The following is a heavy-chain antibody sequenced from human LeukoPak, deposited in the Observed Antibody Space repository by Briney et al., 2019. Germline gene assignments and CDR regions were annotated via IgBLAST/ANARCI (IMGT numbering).Heavy chain of an antibody. CDR1: GYTFTSYG. V-gene: IGHV1-18*01. J-gene: IGHJ4*02. D-gene: IGHD3-9*01. Sequence: GASVTVSCKASGYTFTSYGISWVRQAPGQGLEWMGWISGYNGNTKYAQKFQGRVTMTTDTSTSTAYMELRSLRSDDTAVYYCARCNVLTGYYYWGQGTQVTVSS. CDR2: ISGYNGNT. CDR3: ARCNVLTGYYY.